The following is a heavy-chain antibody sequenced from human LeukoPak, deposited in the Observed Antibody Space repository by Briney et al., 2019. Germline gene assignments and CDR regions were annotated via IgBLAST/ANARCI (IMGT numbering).Heavy chain of an antibody. Sequence: PGGSLRLSCAASGFTFSNYWVHWVRQAPGKGLVWVSRINSDGSSTSYADSVKGRFTISRDNAKNTLYLQMNSLRAEDTAVYYCVRGGYSSSWYGTPFDYWGQGTLVTVSS. D-gene: IGHD6-13*01. J-gene: IGHJ4*02. CDR2: INSDGSST. CDR1: GFTFSNYW. CDR3: VRGGYSSSWYGTPFDY. V-gene: IGHV3-74*01.